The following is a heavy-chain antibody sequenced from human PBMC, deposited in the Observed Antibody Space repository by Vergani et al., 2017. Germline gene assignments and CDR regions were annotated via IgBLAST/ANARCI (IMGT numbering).Heavy chain of an antibody. V-gene: IGHV4-61*10. J-gene: IGHJ3*02. CDR1: GGSFSTGGQS. D-gene: IGHD3-22*01. CDR2: IYYSGST. Sequence: QVQLQESGPGLVKPSQTLSLTCTVSGGSFSTGGQSWTWLRQSAGKGLEWIGYIYYSGSTNYNPSLKSRVTISVDTSKNQFSLKLSSVTAADTAVYYCARVKDYYDSSGYYSGPDAFDIWGQGTMVTVSS. CDR3: ARVKDYYDSSGYYSGPDAFDI.